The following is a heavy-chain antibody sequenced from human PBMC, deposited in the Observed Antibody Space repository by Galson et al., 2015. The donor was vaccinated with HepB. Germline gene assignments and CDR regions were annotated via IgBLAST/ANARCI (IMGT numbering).Heavy chain of an antibody. J-gene: IGHJ4*02. CDR2: IYYSGST. D-gene: IGHD3-22*01. CDR3: ARAPANPYYEGYDY. V-gene: IGHV4-59*01. CDR1: GGSISSYY. Sequence: LSLTCTVSGGSISSYYWSWIRQPPGKGLEWIGYIYYSGSTNYNPSLKSRVTISVDTSKNQFSLKLSSVTAADTAVYYCARAPANPYYEGYDYWGQGTLVTVSS.